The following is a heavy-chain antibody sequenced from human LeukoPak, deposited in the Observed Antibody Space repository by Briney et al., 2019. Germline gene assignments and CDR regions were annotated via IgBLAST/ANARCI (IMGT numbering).Heavy chain of an antibody. Sequence: AGGSLRLSCAASGFTFSSYEMNWLRQAPEKGLEWVSYISSSSSTIYYADSVKGRFTISRDNAKNTLYLQMTSLRAEDTAVYYCARSRATTGTTTLDPWGQGSRVIVSS. J-gene: IGHJ5*02. CDR3: ARSRATTGTTTLDP. CDR1: GFTFSSYE. CDR2: ISSSSSTI. V-gene: IGHV3-48*03. D-gene: IGHD1-1*01.